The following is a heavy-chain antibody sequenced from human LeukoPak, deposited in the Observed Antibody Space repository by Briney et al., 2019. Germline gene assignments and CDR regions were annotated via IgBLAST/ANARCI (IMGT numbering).Heavy chain of an antibody. J-gene: IGHJ4*02. CDR1: GGTFSSYA. Sequence: ASVKVSCKASGGTFSSYAISWVRQAPGQGLEWMGRIIPILGIANYAQKFQGRVTTTADKSTSTAYMELSSLRSEDTAVYYCARSAGWLQLLFLPDYWGQGTLVTVSS. V-gene: IGHV1-69*04. CDR2: IIPILGIA. CDR3: ARSAGWLQLLFLPDY. D-gene: IGHD5-24*01.